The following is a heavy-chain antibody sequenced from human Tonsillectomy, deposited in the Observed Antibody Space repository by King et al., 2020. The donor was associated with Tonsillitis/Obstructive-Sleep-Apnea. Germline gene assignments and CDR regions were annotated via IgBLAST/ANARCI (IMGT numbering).Heavy chain of an antibody. J-gene: IGHJ4*02. CDR2: ISESASST. V-gene: IGHV3-23*04. CDR3: AKVGWSH. CDR1: GFTFSSYT. D-gene: IGHD3-3*01. Sequence: VQLVESGGGLVQPGGSLRLSCAASGFTFSSYTMSWVRQAPGKGLVWVSAISESASSTHYADSVKGRFTISRDNSRNTLFLQMNSLRAEDTAVYYCAKVGWSHWGQGTLVTVSS.